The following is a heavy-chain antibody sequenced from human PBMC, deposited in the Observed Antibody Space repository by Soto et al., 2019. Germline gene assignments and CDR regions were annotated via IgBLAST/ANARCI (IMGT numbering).Heavy chain of an antibody. D-gene: IGHD3-16*01. CDR3: ARAPLMRGYYYYYYGMDV. J-gene: IGHJ6*02. V-gene: IGHV4-59*01. CDR2: IYYSGST. Sequence: PSETLSLTCTVSGGSISSYYWSWIRQPPGKGLEWIGYIYYSGSTNYNASLKSRVTISVDTSKNQFSLKLGSVTAADTAVYYCARAPLMRGYYYYYYGMDVWGQGTTVTVSS. CDR1: GGSISSYY.